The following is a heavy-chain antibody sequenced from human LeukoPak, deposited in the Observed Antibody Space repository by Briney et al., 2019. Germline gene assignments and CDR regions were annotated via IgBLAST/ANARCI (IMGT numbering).Heavy chain of an antibody. Sequence: SETLSLTCTVSGGSISSYYWSWIRQPPGKGLEWIGYIYYSGSTNYNPSLKSRVTISVDTSKNQFSLKLSSVTAADTAVYYCARDRGRLGSNYYYGMDVWGKGTTATVSS. CDR3: ARDRGRLGSNYYYGMDV. V-gene: IGHV4-59*01. D-gene: IGHD3-10*01. J-gene: IGHJ6*04. CDR1: GGSISSYY. CDR2: IYYSGST.